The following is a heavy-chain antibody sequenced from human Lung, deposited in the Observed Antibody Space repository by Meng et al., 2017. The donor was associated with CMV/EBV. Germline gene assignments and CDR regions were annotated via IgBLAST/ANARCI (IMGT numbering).Heavy chain of an antibody. CDR3: ARKLVVPAAIRNDAFDI. J-gene: IGHJ3*02. D-gene: IGHD2-2*01. V-gene: IGHV4-39*07. CDR2: IYYSGST. Sequence: LXCTVSGGSISSSSYYWGWIRQPPGKGLEWIGSIYYSGSTYYNPSLKSRVTISVDTSKNQFSLKLSSVTAADTAVYYCARKLVVPAAIRNDAFDIWGQGTMVTVSS. CDR1: GGSISSSSYY.